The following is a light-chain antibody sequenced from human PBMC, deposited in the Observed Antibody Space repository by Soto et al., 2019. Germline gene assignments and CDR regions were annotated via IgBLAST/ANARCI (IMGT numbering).Light chain of an antibody. Sequence: EVVMTQSPATLSVSPGERATLSCRASESVRSYLAWYQQKPGQAPRLLIYGASIRATGIPARFSGRGSGTEFTLIISSLQSEDFVIYYCQQYNNGPPITFGPGTRLEIK. J-gene: IGKJ5*01. CDR2: GAS. V-gene: IGKV3-15*01. CDR1: ESVRSY. CDR3: QQYNNGPPIT.